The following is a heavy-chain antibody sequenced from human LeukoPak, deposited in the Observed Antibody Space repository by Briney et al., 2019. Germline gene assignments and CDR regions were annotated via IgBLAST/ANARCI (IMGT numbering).Heavy chain of an antibody. V-gene: IGHV1-2*06. CDR1: GYTFTSYG. CDR2: INPNSGGT. D-gene: IGHD3-22*01. CDR3: ARDLGYDSSGYRDY. Sequence: GASVKVSCKASGYTFTSYGISWVRQAPGQGLEWMGRINPNSGGTNYAQKFQGRVTMTRDTSISTAYMELSRLRSDDTAVYYCARDLGYDSSGYRDYWGQGTLVTVSS. J-gene: IGHJ4*02.